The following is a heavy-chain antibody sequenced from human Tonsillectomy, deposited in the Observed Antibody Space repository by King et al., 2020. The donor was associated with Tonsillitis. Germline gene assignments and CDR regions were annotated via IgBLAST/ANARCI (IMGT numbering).Heavy chain of an antibody. CDR3: ARESDAFDI. CDR2: ISSSSTYI. CDR1: GFTFSSYS. Sequence: VQLVESGGGLVKPGGSLRLSCAASGFTFSSYSMNWVRQAPGKGLEWVSSISSSSTYIYYEDSVKGRFTISRDNAKNSLYLQMNSLRAEDTAVYYCARESDAFDIWGQGTMVTVSS. J-gene: IGHJ3*02. V-gene: IGHV3-21*01.